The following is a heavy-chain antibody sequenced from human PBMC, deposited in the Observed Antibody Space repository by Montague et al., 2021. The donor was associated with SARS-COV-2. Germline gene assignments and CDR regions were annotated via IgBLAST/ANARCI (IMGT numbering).Heavy chain of an antibody. J-gene: IGHJ4*02. V-gene: IGHV4-39*07. CDR2: IYYTGHT. CDR3: ATDRAGYYYFDN. Sequence: SETLSLTCSVSGGSTKTIRYYWAWIRQSPGKGLEWIGNIYYTGHTYYTPSLTARTTISLDTSTNHFSLTLSSVAAADTALYYCATDRAGYYYFDNWGQGTLVIVSS. D-gene: IGHD2-15*01. CDR1: GGSTKTIRYY.